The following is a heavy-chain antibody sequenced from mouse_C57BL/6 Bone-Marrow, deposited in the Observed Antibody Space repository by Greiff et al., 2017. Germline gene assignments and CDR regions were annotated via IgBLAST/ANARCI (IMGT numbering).Heavy chain of an antibody. CDR1: GYAFTNYL. V-gene: IGHV1-54*01. J-gene: IGHJ2*01. CDR3: ARRRAYYYGSADY. Sequence: QVQLQQSGAELVRPGTSVKVSCKASGYAFTNYLIEWVKQRPGQGLEWIGVINPGSSGTNYNEKFKGKATLTADKSSSTAHMQLSSLTSEDSAVYFCARRRAYYYGSADYWGQGTTLTVSS. D-gene: IGHD1-1*01. CDR2: INPGSSGT.